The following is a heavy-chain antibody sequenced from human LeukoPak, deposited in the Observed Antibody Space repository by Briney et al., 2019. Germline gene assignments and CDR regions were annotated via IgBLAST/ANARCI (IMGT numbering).Heavy chain of an antibody. Sequence: ASVKVSFKSSGYTFTSYGICWVRQAPGQGLGWMGWSSAYKGNTNYAQKLQGRVTMTTDTSTSTAYIELRSLRSDDTAVYYCARGGQWELPDLYFDYWGQGTLVTVSS. V-gene: IGHV1-18*01. D-gene: IGHD1-26*01. CDR1: GYTFTSYG. CDR2: SSAYKGNT. CDR3: ARGGQWELPDLYFDY. J-gene: IGHJ4*02.